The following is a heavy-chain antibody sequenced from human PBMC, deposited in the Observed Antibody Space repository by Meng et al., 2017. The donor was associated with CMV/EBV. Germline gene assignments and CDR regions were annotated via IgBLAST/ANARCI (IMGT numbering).Heavy chain of an antibody. CDR3: ASGVGVVIILSRRGTGR. V-gene: IGHV4-38-2*02. CDR2: LYHSGST. CDR1: GYSISSGYY. Sequence: SETLSLTCTVSGYSISSGYYWGWTRQPPGKGLEWIGSLYHSGSTYYNPSLKSRVTISVDTSKNQFSLKLSSVTAADTAVYYCASGVGVVIILSRRGTGRWGQGTLVTVSS. J-gene: IGHJ1*01. D-gene: IGHD3-3*01.